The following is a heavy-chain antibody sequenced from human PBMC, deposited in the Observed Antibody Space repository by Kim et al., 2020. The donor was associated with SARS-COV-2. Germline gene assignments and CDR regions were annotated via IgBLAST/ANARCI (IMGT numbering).Heavy chain of an antibody. CDR3: ARAQVLLHWGFDY. Sequence: GGSLRLSCAASGFTFSSYAMHWVRQAPGKGLEWVAVISYDGSNKYYADSVKGRFTISRDNSKNTLYLQMNSLRAEDTAVYYCARAQVLLHWGFDYWGQGTLVTVSS. D-gene: IGHD3-10*01. CDR1: GFTFSSYA. V-gene: IGHV3-30*04. CDR2: ISYDGSNK. J-gene: IGHJ4*02.